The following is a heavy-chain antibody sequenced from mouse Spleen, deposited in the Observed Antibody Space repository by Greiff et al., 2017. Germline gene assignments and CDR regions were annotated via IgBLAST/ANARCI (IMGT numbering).Heavy chain of an antibody. CDR1: GYTFTSYW. Sequence: VQLQQSGAELVKPGASVKMSCKASGYTFTSYWITWVKQRPGQGLEWIGDIYPGSGSTNYNEKFKSKATLTVDTSSSTAYMQLSSLTSEDSAVYYCARMITTYYAMDYWGQGTSVTVSS. V-gene: IGHV1-55*01. CDR2: IYPGSGST. CDR3: ARMITTYYAMDY. J-gene: IGHJ4*01. D-gene: IGHD2-4*01.